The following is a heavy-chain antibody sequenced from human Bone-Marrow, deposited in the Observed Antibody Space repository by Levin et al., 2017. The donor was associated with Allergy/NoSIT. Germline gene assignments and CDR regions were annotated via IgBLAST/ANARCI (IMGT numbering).Heavy chain of an antibody. CDR2: ISKSGNTI. J-gene: IGHJ4*02. V-gene: IGHV3-11*01. CDR1: GFDFSDYY. Sequence: GGSLRLSCAASGFDFSDYYMSWIRQAPGKGLEWVSHISKSGNTINYGDSVKGRFTISRDNAKNSLFLQMNSLTTEDTAVYYCARDLGFSPWGQGTLVIVSS. CDR3: ARDLGFSP. D-gene: IGHD3-10*01.